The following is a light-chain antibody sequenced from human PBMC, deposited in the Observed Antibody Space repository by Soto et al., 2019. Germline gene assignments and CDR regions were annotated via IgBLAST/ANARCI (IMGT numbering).Light chain of an antibody. CDR1: QSISIW. CDR2: DVS. V-gene: IGKV1-5*01. Sequence: DIQMTQSPSTLSASVGDRVTITCRASQSISIWLAWYQQKPGKAPKLLIYDVSSLESGVPPRFSGSGSGTDFTLTISGLQPDDFATYYCQQYDSYWTFGQGTKVDI. CDR3: QQYDSYWT. J-gene: IGKJ1*01.